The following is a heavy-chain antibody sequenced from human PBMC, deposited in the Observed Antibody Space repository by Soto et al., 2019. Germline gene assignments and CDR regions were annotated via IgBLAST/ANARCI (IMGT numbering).Heavy chain of an antibody. CDR1: GGSISSGDYY. CDR3: ARDQYGGGWFDP. J-gene: IGHJ5*02. CDR2: IYYSGST. D-gene: IGHD3-16*01. Sequence: SETLSLTCTVSGGSISSGDYYWSWIRQPPGKGLEWIGYIYYSGSTYYNPSLKSRVTISVDTSKNQFSLKLSSVTAADTAVYYCARDQYGGGWFDPWGQGTLVTSPQ. V-gene: IGHV4-30-4*01.